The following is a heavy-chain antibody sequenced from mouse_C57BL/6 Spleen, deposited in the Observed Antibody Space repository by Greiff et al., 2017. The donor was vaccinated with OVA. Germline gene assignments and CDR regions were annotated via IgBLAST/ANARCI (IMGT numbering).Heavy chain of an antibody. CDR2: INPSNGGT. J-gene: IGHJ2*01. D-gene: IGHD2-4*01. Sequence: QVHVKQPGTELVKPGASVKLSCKASGYTFTSYWMHWVKQRPGQGLEWIGNINPSNGGTNYNEKFKSKATLTVDKSSSTAYMPLSSLTSEDSAVYYCAREGDYDDGVYFDYWGQGTTLTVSS. CDR3: AREGDYDDGVYFDY. CDR1: GYTFTSYW. V-gene: IGHV1-53*01.